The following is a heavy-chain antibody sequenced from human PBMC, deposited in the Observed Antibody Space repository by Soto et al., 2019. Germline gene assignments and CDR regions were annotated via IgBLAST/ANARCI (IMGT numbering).Heavy chain of an antibody. V-gene: IGHV3-33*01. D-gene: IGHD3-10*01. CDR3: ARDRKVRGVTNYYYMDV. J-gene: IGHJ6*03. CDR1: GFTFSSYG. Sequence: GGSLRLSCAASGFTFSSYGMHWVRQAPGKGLEWVAVIWYDGSNKYYADSVKGRFTISRDNSKNTLYLQMNSLRAEDTVVYYCARDRKVRGVTNYYYMDVWGKGTTVTVSS. CDR2: IWYDGSNK.